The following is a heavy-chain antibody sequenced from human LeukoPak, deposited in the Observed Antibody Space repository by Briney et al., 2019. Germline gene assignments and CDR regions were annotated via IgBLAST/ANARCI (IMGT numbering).Heavy chain of an antibody. J-gene: IGHJ4*02. V-gene: IGHV3-30*03. CDR2: ISYDGTNT. CDR3: ARGPHDY. Sequence: PGRSLRLSCAGSGFIFSNYAVHWVRQAPGQGLEWVALISYDGTNTFYADSVKGRFTISRDNSKNTLYLQMNSLRAEDTAVYYCARGPHDYWGQGTLVTVSS. CDR1: GFIFSNYA.